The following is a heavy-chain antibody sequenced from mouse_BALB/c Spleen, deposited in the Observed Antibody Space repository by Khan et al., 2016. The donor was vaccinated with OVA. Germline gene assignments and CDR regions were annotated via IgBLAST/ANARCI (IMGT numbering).Heavy chain of an antibody. D-gene: IGHD1-1*01. Sequence: EVELVESGGGLVKPGGSLKLSCAASGLTFSSSAMSWVRQTPEKRLEWVATISTGGRKIYYADSVKGRFTISRDNAKNTLSLQMSSLRSEDTAMYYCAGSITPVVAFYYLGQGTTLTVSS. CDR2: ISTGGRKI. CDR1: GLTFSSSA. V-gene: IGHV5-9-1*01. J-gene: IGHJ2*01. CDR3: AGSITPVVAFYY.